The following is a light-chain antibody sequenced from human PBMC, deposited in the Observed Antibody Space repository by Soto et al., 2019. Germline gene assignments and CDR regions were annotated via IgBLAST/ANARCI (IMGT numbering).Light chain of an antibody. Sequence: QSALTQPRSVSGSPGQSVTISCTRTSSYIGPYDHVAWYQQHPGKAPKLIIFAVSKRPSGVPDRFSGPKSGNTASLTISGLRAEDEADYYCSSYAGNYIYVFATGTKLTVL. CDR1: SSYIGPYDH. CDR2: AVS. V-gene: IGLV2-11*01. CDR3: SSYAGNYIYV. J-gene: IGLJ1*01.